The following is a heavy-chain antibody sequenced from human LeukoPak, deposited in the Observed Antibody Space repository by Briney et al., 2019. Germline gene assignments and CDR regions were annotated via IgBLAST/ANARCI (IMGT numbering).Heavy chain of an antibody. CDR2: INPNSGGT. CDR1: GYTFTSNA. J-gene: IGHJ4*02. CDR3: ARASSYSSGWSIDY. V-gene: IGHV1-2*02. D-gene: IGHD6-19*01. Sequence: ASVKVSCKASGYTFTSNAMNWVRQAPGQGLEWMGWINPNSGGTNYAQKFQGRVTMTRDTSISTAYMELSRLRSDDTAVYYCARASSYSSGWSIDYWGQGTLVTVSS.